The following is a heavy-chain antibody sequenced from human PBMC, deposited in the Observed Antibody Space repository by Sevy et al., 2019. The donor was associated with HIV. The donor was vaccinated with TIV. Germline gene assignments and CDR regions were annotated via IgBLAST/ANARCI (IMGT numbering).Heavy chain of an antibody. CDR1: GFTFSSYS. CDR2: ISSSSSYI. J-gene: IGHJ4*02. CDR3: ARGTPANIAAAGISEEDYFDY. Sequence: GGSLRLSCAASGFTFSSYSMNWVRQAPGKGLEWVSSISSSSSYIYYADSVKGRFTISRDNAKNSLYLQMNSLRAEDTAVYYCARGTPANIAAAGISEEDYFDYWGQGTLVTVSS. D-gene: IGHD6-13*01. V-gene: IGHV3-21*01.